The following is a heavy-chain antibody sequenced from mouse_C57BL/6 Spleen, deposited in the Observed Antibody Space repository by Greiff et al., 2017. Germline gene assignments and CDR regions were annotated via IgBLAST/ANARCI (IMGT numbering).Heavy chain of an antibody. CDR2: IYPGNSDT. D-gene: IGHD2-3*01. J-gene: IGHJ3*01. CDR1: GYTFTSYW. V-gene: IGHV1-5*01. Sequence: VHVKQSGTVLARPGASVKMSCKTSGYTFTSYWMHWVKQRPGQGLEWIGDIYPGNSDTSYNQKFKGKAKLTAVTSASTAYMELSSLTTEDSAVYYGTRSLYDGYYLADWGQGTLVTVSS. CDR3: TRSLYDGYYLAD.